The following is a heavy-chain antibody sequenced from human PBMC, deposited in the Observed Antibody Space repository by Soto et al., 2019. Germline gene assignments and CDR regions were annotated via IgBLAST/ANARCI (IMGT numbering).Heavy chain of an antibody. V-gene: IGHV4-34*01. CDR1: GSLPVGSLSTYF. Sequence: SETLSLTCGLSGSLPVGSLSTYFWTWIRQPPGKGLEWIEEINHSGSPNYSPSLRGRVTISLDTSKKQFSLNLSSVTAADTAVYFCARARFSQWSQDYYGLDVWGQGTTVTVS. CDR2: INHSGSP. D-gene: IGHD3-3*01. CDR3: ARARFSQWSQDYYGLDV. J-gene: IGHJ6*02.